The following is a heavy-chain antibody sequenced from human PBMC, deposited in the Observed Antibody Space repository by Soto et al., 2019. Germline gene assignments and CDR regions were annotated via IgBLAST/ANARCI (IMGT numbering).Heavy chain of an antibody. J-gene: IGHJ6*02. CDR1: VFTFISYG. Sequence: GWSLRLSCAASVFTFISYGMHWVRQAPGKGLEWVAVISYDGSNKYYADSVKGRFTISRDNSKNTLYLQMNSLRAEDTAVYYCAKDGASSSGENGMDVWGQGTTVTVSS. D-gene: IGHD6-6*01. V-gene: IGHV3-30*18. CDR3: AKDGASSSGENGMDV. CDR2: ISYDGSNK.